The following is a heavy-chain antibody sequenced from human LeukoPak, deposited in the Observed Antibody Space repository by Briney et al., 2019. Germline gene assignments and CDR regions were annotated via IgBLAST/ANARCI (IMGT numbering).Heavy chain of an antibody. D-gene: IGHD3-16*01. Sequence: ASVKVSCKASGYTFTSYYMHWVRQAPGQGLEWMGIINPSGGSTSYAQKFQGRVTMTRDTSTSTVYMELSSLRSEDTAVYYCARDQVRGYARPDVPGYWGQGTLVTVSS. J-gene: IGHJ4*02. CDR2: INPSGGST. CDR1: GYTFTSYY. V-gene: IGHV1-46*01. CDR3: ARDQVRGYARPDVPGY.